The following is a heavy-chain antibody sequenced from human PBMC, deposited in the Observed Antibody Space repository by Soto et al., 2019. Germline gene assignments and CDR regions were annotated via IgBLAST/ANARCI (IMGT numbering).Heavy chain of an antibody. CDR3: ARPSMVRGGAVAI. D-gene: IGHD3-10*01. CDR2: INSDGSST. J-gene: IGHJ3*02. CDR1: GFPFSSYW. V-gene: IGHV3-74*01. Sequence: EVQLVESGGGLVQPGGSLRLSCAASGFPFSSYWMHWVRQAPGQGLAWVSRINSDGSSTSYADSVKGRVTISRDTAKNTPYLDMNRLRADDTAVYYGARPSMVRGGAVAIWGHWTIVTVCS.